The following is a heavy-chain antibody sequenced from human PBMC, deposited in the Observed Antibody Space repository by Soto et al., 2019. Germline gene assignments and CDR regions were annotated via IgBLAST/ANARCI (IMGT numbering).Heavy chain of an antibody. CDR1: GFTFNSYG. V-gene: IGHV3-33*06. J-gene: IGHJ4*02. D-gene: IGHD2-2*01. CDR2: IWYDGSNK. Sequence: QVQLVESGGGVVQPGRSLRLSCAASGFTFNSYGMHWVRQAPGKGLEWVAVIWYDGSNKYYADSVKGRFTISRDNSKNTLYLQMNSLRAEDTAVYYCAKAYCSSTSCYGDYWGQGTLVTVSS. CDR3: AKAYCSSTSCYGDY.